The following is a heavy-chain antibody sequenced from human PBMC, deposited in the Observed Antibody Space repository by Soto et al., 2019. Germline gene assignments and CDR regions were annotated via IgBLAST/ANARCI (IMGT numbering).Heavy chain of an antibody. CDR3: AGQEVAYYDSSGYPNWFDP. Sequence: QVQLQESGPGLVKPSQTLSLTCTVSGGSISSGDYYWSWIRQPPGKGLEWIGYIYYSGSTYYNPSLKSRVTISVDTSKNQFSLKLSSVTAADTAVYYCAGQEVAYYDSSGYPNWFDPWGQGTLVTVSS. V-gene: IGHV4-30-4*01. CDR1: GGSISSGDYY. CDR2: IYYSGST. J-gene: IGHJ5*02. D-gene: IGHD3-22*01.